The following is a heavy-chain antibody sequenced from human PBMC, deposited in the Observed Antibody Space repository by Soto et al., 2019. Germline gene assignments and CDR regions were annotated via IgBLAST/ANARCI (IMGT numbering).Heavy chain of an antibody. Sequence: GGSLRLSCAASGFTLSSYAMHWVRQAPGKGLEWVAVISYDGSNKYYADSVKGRFTISRDNSKNTLYLQMNSLRAEDTAVYYCARDPLGGSMEGMDVWGQGTTVTVSS. CDR3: ARDPLGGSMEGMDV. D-gene: IGHD3-16*01. V-gene: IGHV3-30-3*01. J-gene: IGHJ6*02. CDR2: ISYDGSNK. CDR1: GFTLSSYA.